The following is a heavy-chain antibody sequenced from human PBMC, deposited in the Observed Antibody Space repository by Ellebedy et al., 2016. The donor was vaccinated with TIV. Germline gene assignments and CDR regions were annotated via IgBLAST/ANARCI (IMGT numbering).Heavy chain of an antibody. J-gene: IGHJ5*01. D-gene: IGHD4-11*01. V-gene: IGHV3-30*04. CDR3: VRESYRNYTWGTTGFDS. Sequence: GESLKISCAASGFAFSNYAMHWVRQAPGKGLEWVAVMSYDGSNIQSEDSVKGRFSISRDNSKNTLYLQMSSLRAEDTAVYYCVRESYRNYTWGTTGFDSWGQGTLVTASS. CDR1: GFAFSNYA. CDR2: MSYDGSNI.